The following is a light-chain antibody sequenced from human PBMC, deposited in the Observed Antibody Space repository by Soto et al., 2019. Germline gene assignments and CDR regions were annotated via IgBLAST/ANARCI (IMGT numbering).Light chain of an antibody. CDR2: DAS. J-gene: IGKJ1*01. CDR3: QQYGSSPET. Sequence: EFLLTQSPGTLSLSPGERATLSCRASQTVRNNYLAWYQQKPGQAPRLLIYDASSRATGIPDRFSGSGSGTDFTLTISRLEPEDFAVYYCQQYGSSPETFGQGTKVDIK. V-gene: IGKV3-20*01. CDR1: QTVRNNY.